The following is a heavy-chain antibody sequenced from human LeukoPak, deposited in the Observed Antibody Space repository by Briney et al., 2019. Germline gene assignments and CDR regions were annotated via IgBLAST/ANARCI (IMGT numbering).Heavy chain of an antibody. V-gene: IGHV4-30-4*08. CDR3: ARGGDLAYFDY. J-gene: IGHJ4*02. Sequence: PSETLSLTCTVSGGSISSGTYYWSWIRQHPGKGLEWIGYIYYSGNTYYNPSLKSRVTISVDRSKNQLSLKLSSVTAADTAVYYCARGGDLAYFDYWGQGTLVTVSS. D-gene: IGHD3-16*01. CDR1: GGSISSGTYY. CDR2: IYYSGNT.